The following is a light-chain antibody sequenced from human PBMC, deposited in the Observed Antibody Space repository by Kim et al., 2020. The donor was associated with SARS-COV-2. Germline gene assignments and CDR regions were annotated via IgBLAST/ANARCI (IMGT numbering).Light chain of an antibody. CDR1: QSITSW. CDR3: QQYDTYWT. CDR2: KAS. J-gene: IGKJ1*01. Sequence: DIQMTRSPSTLSASVGDRVTITCRASQSITSWLAWYQQRPGKAPKLLIYKASTLESGVPSRFSGSGSGTEFTLTITGLQPDDFATYYCQQYDTYWTFGQGTKVDIK. V-gene: IGKV1-5*03.